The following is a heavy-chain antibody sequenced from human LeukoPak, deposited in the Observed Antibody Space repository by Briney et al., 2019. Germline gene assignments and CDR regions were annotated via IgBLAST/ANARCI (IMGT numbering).Heavy chain of an antibody. V-gene: IGHV3-21*01. Sequence: GGSLRLSCAASGFTFSGSWMHWVRQAPGKGLEWVSSISSSSSYIYYADSVKGRFTISRDNAKNSLYLQMNSLRAEDTAVYYCARDRDYYDSSGYYYVLGYYYYGMDVWGQGTTVTVSS. CDR3: ARDRDYYDSSGYYYVLGYYYYGMDV. D-gene: IGHD3-22*01. CDR2: ISSSSSYI. J-gene: IGHJ6*02. CDR1: GFTFSGSW.